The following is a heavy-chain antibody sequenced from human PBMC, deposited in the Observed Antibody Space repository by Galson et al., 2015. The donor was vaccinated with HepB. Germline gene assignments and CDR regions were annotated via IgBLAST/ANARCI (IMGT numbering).Heavy chain of an antibody. Sequence: SLRLSCAASGFTFRSHGMHWVRQAPGKGLEWVTFIWNDGSSAYYADSVKGRFTISRDNSKNTVYLQMNSLRSEDTAVFFCARERVPFGVPAAINYFDSWGQGTLVTVSS. V-gene: IGHV3-30*02. CDR3: ARERVPFGVPAAINYFDS. CDR1: GFTFRSHG. D-gene: IGHD2-2*01. CDR2: IWNDGSSA. J-gene: IGHJ4*02.